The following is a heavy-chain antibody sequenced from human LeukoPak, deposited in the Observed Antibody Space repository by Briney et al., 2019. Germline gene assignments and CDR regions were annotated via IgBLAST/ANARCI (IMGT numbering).Heavy chain of an antibody. Sequence: GGSLRLSCVASGFTFGSYAMSWVRQAPGKGLEWVSGVRGSGTNTYSADPVKGRFTISRDNSKNTLYLQMNSLRAEDTAVYYCAKEIYISSLNYYYYGMDVWGQGTTVTVSS. CDR1: GFTFGSYA. J-gene: IGHJ6*02. CDR3: AKEIYISSLNYYYYGMDV. CDR2: VRGSGTNT. D-gene: IGHD6-13*01. V-gene: IGHV3-23*01.